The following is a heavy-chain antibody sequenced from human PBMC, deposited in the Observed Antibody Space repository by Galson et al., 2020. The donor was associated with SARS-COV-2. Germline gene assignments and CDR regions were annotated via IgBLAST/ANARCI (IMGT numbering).Heavy chain of an antibody. CDR1: GITFSSYG. CDR3: ASEVVGYYDSSGSGSDY. Sequence: GESLKLHCAASGITFSSYGMHWVRQPPGKGLEWVAVIRYNGSNNYYPDSVKGRFNISRDNSKNTLYLQMNSLRAEDTAVYYCASEVVGYYDSSGSGSDYWGQGTLVTVSS. CDR2: IRYNGSNN. V-gene: IGHV3-33*01. J-gene: IGHJ4*02. D-gene: IGHD3-22*01.